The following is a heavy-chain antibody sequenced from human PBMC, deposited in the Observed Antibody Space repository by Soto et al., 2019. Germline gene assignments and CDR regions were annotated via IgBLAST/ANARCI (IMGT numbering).Heavy chain of an antibody. Sequence: ASVKVSCKASGYSFTDYYMHWVRQAPGQGLEWMGWINPNSGGTNYAQKFQVRVTMTRDTSIRTAYMELSSLRSDDTAVYYCAGGNPHPPYYYGSGSYPPTDYWGQGTLVTVSS. V-gene: IGHV1-2*02. J-gene: IGHJ4*02. CDR1: GYSFTDYY. CDR3: AGGNPHPPYYYGSGSYPPTDY. CDR2: INPNSGGT. D-gene: IGHD3-10*01.